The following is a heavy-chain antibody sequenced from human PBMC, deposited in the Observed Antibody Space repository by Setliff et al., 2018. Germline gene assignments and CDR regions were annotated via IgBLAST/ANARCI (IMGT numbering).Heavy chain of an antibody. CDR1: GGSISSSSYY. CDR2: IYYSGST. J-gene: IGHJ4*02. Sequence: SETLSLTCTVSGGSISSSSYYWGWIRQPPGKGLEWIGSIYYSGSTYYNPSLKSRVTISVDTSKNQFSLKLSSVTAADTAVYYCARAAGYSSSWYVGYWGQGTLVTVS. D-gene: IGHD6-13*01. CDR3: ARAAGYSSSWYVGY. V-gene: IGHV4-39*01.